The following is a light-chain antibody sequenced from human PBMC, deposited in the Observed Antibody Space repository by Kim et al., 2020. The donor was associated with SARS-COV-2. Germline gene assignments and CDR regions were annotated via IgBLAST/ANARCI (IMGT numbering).Light chain of an antibody. CDR3: QQYNSYSWT. J-gene: IGKJ1*01. Sequence: DIQMTQSPSTLSASVGDRVTITCRASQSISSWLAWYQQKPGKAPKLLIYKASSLESGVPSRFSGSGSGTEFTLTISSLQPDDIATYYCQQYNSYSWTFGQGTKLEI. V-gene: IGKV1-5*03. CDR1: QSISSW. CDR2: KAS.